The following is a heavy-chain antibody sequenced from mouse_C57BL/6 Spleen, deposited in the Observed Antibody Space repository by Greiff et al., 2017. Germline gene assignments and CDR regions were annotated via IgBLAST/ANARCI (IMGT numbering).Heavy chain of an antibody. CDR1: GYTFTSYW. CDR2: IHPNSGST. D-gene: IGHD2-3*01. J-gene: IGHJ2*01. V-gene: IGHV1-64*01. Sequence: QVQLKQSGAELVKPGASVKLSCKASGYTFTSYWMHWVKQRPGQGLEWIGMIHPNSGSTNYNEKFKSKATLTVDKSSSTAYMQLSSLTSEDSAVYYCARGGDGYYVLDYWGQGTTLTVSS. CDR3: ARGGDGYYVLDY.